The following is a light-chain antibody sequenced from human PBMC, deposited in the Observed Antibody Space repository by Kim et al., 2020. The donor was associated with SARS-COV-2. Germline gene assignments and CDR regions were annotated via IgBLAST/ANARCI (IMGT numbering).Light chain of an antibody. J-gene: IGKJ4*01. Sequence: EIVMTQSPATLSVSPGERATLSCRASQSISNYLAWYQVKPGQAPRLLIYGASARATGITARYSGGGSGTEFTLTISSLQSEDFAVYYCQQYKDWPLLTFGGGTKVDIK. V-gene: IGKV3-15*01. CDR3: QQYKDWPLLT. CDR1: QSISNY. CDR2: GAS.